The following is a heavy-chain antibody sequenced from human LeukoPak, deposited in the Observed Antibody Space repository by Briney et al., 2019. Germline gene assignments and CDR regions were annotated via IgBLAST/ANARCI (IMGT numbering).Heavy chain of an antibody. D-gene: IGHD3-22*01. J-gene: IGHJ3*02. CDR3: ARDSSGYYAAFDI. Sequence: SETLSLTCTVSGGSINNHYWTWIRQSPGKGLEWIGYIYYSGSTNYNPSLKSRVTISVDTSKNQFSLKLSSVTAADTAVYYCARDSSGYYAAFDIWGQGTMVTVSS. CDR2: IYYSGST. V-gene: IGHV4-59*11. CDR1: GGSINNHY.